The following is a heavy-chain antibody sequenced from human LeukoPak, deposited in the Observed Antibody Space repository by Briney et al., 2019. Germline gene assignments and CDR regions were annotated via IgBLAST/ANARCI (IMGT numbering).Heavy chain of an antibody. CDR1: GFTVSSNY. CDR3: ARDRHCVNGVCHSPPGMDV. Sequence: GGSLRLSCAASGFTVSSNYMSWVRQAPGKGLEWVADIWFDKNQHFADSVKGRFAISRDNSKNTVYLQINSLRAEDTAVYYCARDRHCVNGVCHSPPGMDVWGQGTTVTVSS. D-gene: IGHD2-8*01. CDR2: IWFDKNQ. V-gene: IGHV3-33*08. J-gene: IGHJ6*02.